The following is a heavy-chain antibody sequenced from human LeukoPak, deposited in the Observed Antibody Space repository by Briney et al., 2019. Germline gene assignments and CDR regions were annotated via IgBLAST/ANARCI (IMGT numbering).Heavy chain of an antibody. J-gene: IGHJ4*02. V-gene: IGHV3-72*01. CDR1: GFTLSDYY. CDR3: ARAQSDSSGYYYVGDY. Sequence: GGSLRLSCAASGFTLSDYYMDWVRQAPGQGLEWVARTRRKAKGYTTEYAASVKGRFTISRDDSKNSVDLQMNSLITEDTAVYYCARAQSDSSGYYYVGDYWGQGTLVTVSS. D-gene: IGHD3-22*01. CDR2: TRRKAKGYTT.